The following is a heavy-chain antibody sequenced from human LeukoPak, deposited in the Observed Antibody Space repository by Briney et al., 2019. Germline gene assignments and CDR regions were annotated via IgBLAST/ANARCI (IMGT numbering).Heavy chain of an antibody. CDR2: ISYSGST. CDR3: ARCSGGSCYP. Sequence: SETLSLTCTVSGYSITNYYWSWIRQPPGKGLEWIGYISYSGSTNYNPSLKSRVTISVDTSKNQFSLKLSSVTAADTAVYYCARCSGGSCYPWGQGTLVTVSS. J-gene: IGHJ5*02. V-gene: IGHV4-59*08. CDR1: GYSITNYY. D-gene: IGHD2-15*01.